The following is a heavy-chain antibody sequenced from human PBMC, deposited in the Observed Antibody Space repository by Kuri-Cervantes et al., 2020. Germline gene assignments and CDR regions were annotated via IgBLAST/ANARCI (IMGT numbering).Heavy chain of an antibody. V-gene: IGHV2-70*01. Sequence: LRLSCAVSGYSISSDYYWGWIRQPPGKGLEWLALIYWDDDKRYSTSLKTRLTISKDTSKNQVVLTMTNMDPVDTATYYCARTAYGGNSAFEYWGQGTLVTVSS. CDR1: GYSISSDYYW. D-gene: IGHD4-23*01. J-gene: IGHJ4*02. CDR3: ARTAYGGNSAFEY. CDR2: IYWDDDK.